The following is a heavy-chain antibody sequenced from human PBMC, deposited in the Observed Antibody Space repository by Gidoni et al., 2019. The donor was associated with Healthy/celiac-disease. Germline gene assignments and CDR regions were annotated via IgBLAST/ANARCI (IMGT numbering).Heavy chain of an antibody. CDR1: GVNGSSYA. V-gene: IGHV3-23*04. J-gene: IGHJ4*02. D-gene: IGHD3-10*01. CDR3: AKAKALLWFGELFDY. CDR2: IRGSGGST. Sequence: EVQLVESGGGLVQPGGSRRRSCAASGVNGSSYAMSWVRPAPGKGLGWVSAIRGSGGSTSYADSVKCRFTISRDNSKNTLYLQMNSLRAEDTAVYYCAKAKALLWFGELFDYWGQGTLVTVSS.